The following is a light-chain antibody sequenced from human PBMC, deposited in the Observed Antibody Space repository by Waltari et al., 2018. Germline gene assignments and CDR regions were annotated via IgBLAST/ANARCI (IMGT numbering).Light chain of an antibody. V-gene: IGKV3-15*01. CDR1: QSISSI. CDR3: QQYNNWPLT. Sequence: EIVMTQSPATLSVSPGERATLSCRASQSISSILAWYQQKPGQAPRLLIYGASTRATGIPARFSGSGSRTEFTLTISSLQSEDFAVYYCQQYNNWPLTFGGGTKVEIK. J-gene: IGKJ4*01. CDR2: GAS.